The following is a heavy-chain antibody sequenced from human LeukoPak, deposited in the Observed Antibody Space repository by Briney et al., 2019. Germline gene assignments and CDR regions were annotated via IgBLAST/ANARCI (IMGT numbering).Heavy chain of an antibody. J-gene: IGHJ3*01. V-gene: IGHV3-7*03. CDR3: AVTGYSSRSPNV. CDR2: IKPDGTEK. CDR1: GFTFSSYW. D-gene: IGHD6-13*01. Sequence: PGGSLRLSCAASGFTFSSYWMTWVRQAPGKGLEWVANIKPDGTEKNYVDSVKGRFTISRDNAKNSLYLQMNSLRADDTAVYYCAVTGYSSRSPNVWGQGTMVTVSS.